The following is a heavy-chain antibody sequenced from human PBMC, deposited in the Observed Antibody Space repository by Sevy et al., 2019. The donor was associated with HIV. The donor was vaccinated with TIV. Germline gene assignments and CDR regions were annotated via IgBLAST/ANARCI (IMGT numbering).Heavy chain of an antibody. D-gene: IGHD6-13*01. J-gene: IGHJ4*02. CDR3: TRDQRQQVERPHCDY. Sequence: GGSLRLSCTASGFIFGDYAVSWVRQAPGKGLEWVGFIRSKAFGGTTEFAASVKGRFTISRDDSKSIAYLQMNSLKTEDTAVYYCTRDQRQQVERPHCDYWGQGTLVTVSS. CDR2: IRSKAFGGTT. V-gene: IGHV3-49*04. CDR1: GFIFGDYA.